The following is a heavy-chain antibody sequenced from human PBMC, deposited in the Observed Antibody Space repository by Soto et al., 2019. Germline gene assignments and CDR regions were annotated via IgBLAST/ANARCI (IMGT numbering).Heavy chain of an antibody. D-gene: IGHD5-12*01. Sequence: GASLKISCQGSGYNFAHYWNGWVRQMPGKGLEWMGVIYPGDSDTTYRPSFQGEVTIPADKFIGTAYLQWSSLKASDTAMYYCATISAEPGTGFDYWGQGTLVTVSS. V-gene: IGHV5-51*01. CDR2: IYPGDSDT. J-gene: IGHJ4*02. CDR1: GYNFAHYW. CDR3: ATISAEPGTGFDY.